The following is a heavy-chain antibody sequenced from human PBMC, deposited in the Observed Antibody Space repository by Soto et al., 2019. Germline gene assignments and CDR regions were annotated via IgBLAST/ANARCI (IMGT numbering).Heavy chain of an antibody. CDR1: GFTFSSYS. J-gene: IGHJ6*02. CDR2: ISSSSSYI. Sequence: GGSLRLSCAASGFTFSSYSMNWVRQAPGKGLEWVSSISSSSSYIYYADSVKGRFTISRDNAKNSLYLQMNSLRAEDTAVYYCARDEFLEWLLGLYGMDVWGQGTKVTFSS. V-gene: IGHV3-21*01. CDR3: ARDEFLEWLLGLYGMDV. D-gene: IGHD3-3*01.